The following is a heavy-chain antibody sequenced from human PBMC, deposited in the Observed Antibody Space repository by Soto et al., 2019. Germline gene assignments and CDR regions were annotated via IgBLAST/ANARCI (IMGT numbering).Heavy chain of an antibody. CDR1: GFTFSSYA. Sequence: PGGSLRLSCAASGFTFSSYAMHWVRQAPGKGLEWVAVISYDGSNKYYADSVKGRFTISRDNSKNTLYLQMNSLRAEDTAVYYCARDTGYCSGGSCFRVRPLDPWGQGTLVTVSS. J-gene: IGHJ5*02. V-gene: IGHV3-30-3*01. D-gene: IGHD2-15*01. CDR3: ARDTGYCSGGSCFRVRPLDP. CDR2: ISYDGSNK.